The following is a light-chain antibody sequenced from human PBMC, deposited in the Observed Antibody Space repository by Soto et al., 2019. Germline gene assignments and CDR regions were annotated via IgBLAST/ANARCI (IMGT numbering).Light chain of an antibody. V-gene: IGLV2-14*03. CDR1: RSDIGAYNF. J-gene: IGLJ2*01. Sequence: QSALTQPASVSGSPGQSITISCTGTRSDIGAYNFVSWYQQHPGEVPKLILYDVNVRPSGVSNRFSGSKSGNTASLTISGLQAEDEADYYCTSFTTSTTMIFGGGTKVTV. CDR2: DVN. CDR3: TSFTTSTTMI.